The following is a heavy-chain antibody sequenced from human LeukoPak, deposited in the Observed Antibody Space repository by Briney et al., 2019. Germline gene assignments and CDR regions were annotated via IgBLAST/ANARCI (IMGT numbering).Heavy chain of an antibody. CDR1: GYTFTSYD. CDR2: MNPNSGNT. D-gene: IGHD3-3*01. Sequence: ASVKVSCKASGYTFTSYDINWVRQATGQGLEWMGWMNPNSGNTGYAQKFQGRVTITRNTSISTAYMELSSLRSEDTAVYYCARGPNYDFWSGYPTDAFDIWGQGTMVTVSS. CDR3: ARGPNYDFWSGYPTDAFDI. V-gene: IGHV1-8*03. J-gene: IGHJ3*02.